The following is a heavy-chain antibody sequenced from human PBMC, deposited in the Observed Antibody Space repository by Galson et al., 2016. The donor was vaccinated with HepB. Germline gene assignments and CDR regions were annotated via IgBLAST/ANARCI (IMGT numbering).Heavy chain of an antibody. J-gene: IGHJ6*02. Sequence: SLRLSCAGSGFTFSSYAMYWVRQAPGKGLEWVAVISYAGSNKYYADSVKGRFTISRDNSKNTLFLQMNSLRAEDTAVYYCAKEPAPVGSYGVYYYYGMDVWGQGTTVTVSS. CDR2: ISYAGSNK. CDR1: GFTFSSYA. CDR3: AKEPAPVGSYGVYYYYGMDV. V-gene: IGHV3-30*18. D-gene: IGHD1-26*01.